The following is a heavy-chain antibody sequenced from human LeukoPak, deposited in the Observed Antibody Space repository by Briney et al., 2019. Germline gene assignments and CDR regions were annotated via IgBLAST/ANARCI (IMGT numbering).Heavy chain of an antibody. J-gene: IGHJ4*02. CDR1: GFTFINYG. CDR2: ISGSGGST. Sequence: PGGSLRLSCAASGFTFINYGMHWVRQTPGKGLEWVSPISGSGGSTNYADSVKGRFTISRDNSKSTLYLQMNSLRAEDTAVYYCGRPVAVTGRRGYYFDYWGQGTLVTVSS. CDR3: GRPVAVTGRRGYYFDY. D-gene: IGHD6-19*01. V-gene: IGHV3-23*01.